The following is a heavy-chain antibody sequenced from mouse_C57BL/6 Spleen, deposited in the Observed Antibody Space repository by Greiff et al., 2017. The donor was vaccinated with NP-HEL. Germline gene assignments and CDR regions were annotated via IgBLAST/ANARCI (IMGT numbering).Heavy chain of an antibody. CDR2: ISSGGSYT. V-gene: IGHV5-6*01. CDR3: ARVTTVVARRGYYAMDY. J-gene: IGHJ4*01. Sequence: EVKLVESGGDLVKPGGSLKLSCAASGFTFSSYGMSWVRQTPDKRLEWVATISSGGSYTYYPDSVKGRFTISRDNAKNTLYLQMSSLKSEDTAMYYCARVTTVVARRGYYAMDYWGQGTSVTVSS. D-gene: IGHD1-1*01. CDR1: GFTFSSYG.